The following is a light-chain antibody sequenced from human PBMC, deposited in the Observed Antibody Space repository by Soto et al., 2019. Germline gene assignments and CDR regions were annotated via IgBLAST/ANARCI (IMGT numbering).Light chain of an antibody. CDR2: AAS. CDR1: QTISSY. Sequence: DIQMTQSPSSLSASVGDRVTINCRASQTISSYLNWYQQKPGKAPELLIYAASNLKSGVPSRFSASGSGTDFILSISSLQPEDFATYYCQQTYTIPPTFGQGTRLEIK. CDR3: QQTYTIPPT. V-gene: IGKV1-39*01. J-gene: IGKJ5*01.